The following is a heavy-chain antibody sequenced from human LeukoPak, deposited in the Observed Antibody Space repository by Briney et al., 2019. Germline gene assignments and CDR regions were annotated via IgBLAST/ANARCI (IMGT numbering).Heavy chain of an antibody. Sequence: SQTLSLTCTVSGGSISSGSYYWSWIRRPAGKGLEWIGRIYTSGSTNYNPSLKSRVTISVDTSKNQFSLKLSSVTAADTAVYYCARSKRVWDSSGYYEYWGQGTLVTVSS. CDR2: IYTSGST. D-gene: IGHD3-22*01. CDR3: ARSKRVWDSSGYYEY. V-gene: IGHV4-61*02. J-gene: IGHJ4*02. CDR1: GGSISSGSYY.